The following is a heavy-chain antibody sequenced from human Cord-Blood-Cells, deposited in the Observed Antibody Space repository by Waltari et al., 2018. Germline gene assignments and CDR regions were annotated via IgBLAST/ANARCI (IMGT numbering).Heavy chain of an antibody. Sequence: QVQLQESGPGLVKPSETLSLTCTVSGYSISSGYYWGWFRQPPGKGLEWIGSIYHSGSTYYNPSLKSRVTISVDTSKNQFSLKLSSVTAADTAVYYCARSYSSSSAFDIWGQGTMVTVSS. J-gene: IGHJ3*02. CDR3: ARSYSSSSAFDI. CDR1: GYSISSGYY. V-gene: IGHV4-38-2*02. D-gene: IGHD6-6*01. CDR2: IYHSGST.